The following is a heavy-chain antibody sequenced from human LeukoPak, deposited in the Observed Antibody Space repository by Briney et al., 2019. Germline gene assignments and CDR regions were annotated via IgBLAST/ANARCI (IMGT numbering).Heavy chain of an antibody. V-gene: IGHV4-39*01. CDR1: GGPINSNIYY. Sequence: SETLSLTCNVSGGPINSNIYYCAWVRQPPGKGLEWIGSIDYSGSTYYNPSLKSRITIAVDTFRSQVSLKMRSVTAADTAVYYCARVLLWFGDFSVKAFDIWGQGTMVTVSS. J-gene: IGHJ3*02. CDR2: IDYSGST. CDR3: ARVLLWFGDFSVKAFDI. D-gene: IGHD3-10*01.